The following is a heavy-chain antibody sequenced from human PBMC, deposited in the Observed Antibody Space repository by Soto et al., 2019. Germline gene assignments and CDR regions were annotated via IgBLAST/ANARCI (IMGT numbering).Heavy chain of an antibody. CDR1: GGSISSGGYY. V-gene: IGHV4-61*08. Sequence: SETLSLTCTVSGGSISSGGYYWSWIRQHPGKGLEWIGYIYYSGSTNYNPSLKSRVSISLDTSKNQLSLRLNSVTAADTAVYYCARDRSGYCSGGSCGPNWFDPWGQGTLVTVSS. D-gene: IGHD2-15*01. CDR3: ARDRSGYCSGGSCGPNWFDP. CDR2: IYYSGST. J-gene: IGHJ5*02.